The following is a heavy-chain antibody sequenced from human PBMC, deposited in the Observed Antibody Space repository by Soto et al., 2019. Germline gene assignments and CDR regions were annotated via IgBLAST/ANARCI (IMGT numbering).Heavy chain of an antibody. Sequence: PSETLSLTCAVYGGSFSGYYWSWIRQPPGKGLEWIGEINHSGSTNYNPSLKSRVTISVDTSKNQFSLKLSSVTAADTAVYYCARGPTSGWYFGSYYGMDVWGQGTTVTVSS. J-gene: IGHJ6*02. D-gene: IGHD6-19*01. CDR1: GGSFSGYY. CDR3: ARGPTSGWYFGSYYGMDV. CDR2: INHSGST. V-gene: IGHV4-34*01.